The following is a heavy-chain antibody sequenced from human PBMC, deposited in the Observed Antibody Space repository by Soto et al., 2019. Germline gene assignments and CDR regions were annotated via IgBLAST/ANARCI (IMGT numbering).Heavy chain of an antibody. V-gene: IGHV1-18*01. CDR2: IFGSNGST. Sequence: QVLLVQSGAEVKKPGASVRVSCKASGFTFSTYGISWVRQAPGQGLEWMGRIFGSNGSTHYAQNYQCRLTMTTERSTSIAYMELRSLRSDDTAVYYCASHSFTMVRGIIGSPVDIWGQGTMITVSS. D-gene: IGHD3-10*01. J-gene: IGHJ3*02. CDR3: ASHSFTMVRGIIGSPVDI. CDR1: GFTFSTYG.